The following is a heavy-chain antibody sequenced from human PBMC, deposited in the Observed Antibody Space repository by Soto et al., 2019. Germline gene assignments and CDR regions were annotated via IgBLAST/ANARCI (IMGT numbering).Heavy chain of an antibody. V-gene: IGHV1-69*09. CDR3: AAPACAATWCSPSHNLDH. CDR2: INPLSGIP. Sequence: VQLLESGAEVKKPESSVKVSCKTSGGTFVRHVISWVRQAPGQGPEWMGKINPLSGIPNYAQKFQDRVTFTADTDSSTAYMELSSLRSDDTAVYYCAAPACAATWCSPSHNLDHWGQGTLVTVSS. D-gene: IGHD2-2*01. J-gene: IGHJ4*02. CDR1: GGTFVRHV.